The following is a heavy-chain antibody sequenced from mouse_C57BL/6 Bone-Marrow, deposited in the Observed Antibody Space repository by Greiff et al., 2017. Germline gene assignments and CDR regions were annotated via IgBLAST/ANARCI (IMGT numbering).Heavy chain of an antibody. CDR3: TAYYSNDEGDY. V-gene: IGHV6-6*01. Sequence: EVKVEESGGGLVQPGGSMKLSCAASGFTFSDAWMDWVRQSPEKGLEWVAEIRNKANNHATYYAESVKGRFTISRDDSKSSVYLQMNSLRAESTGIYYCTAYYSNDEGDYWGQGTTLTVSS. CDR1: GFTFSDAW. D-gene: IGHD2-5*01. CDR2: IRNKANNHAT. J-gene: IGHJ2*01.